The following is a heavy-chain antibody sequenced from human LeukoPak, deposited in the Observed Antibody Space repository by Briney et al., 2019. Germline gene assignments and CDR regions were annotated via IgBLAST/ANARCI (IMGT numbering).Heavy chain of an antibody. CDR3: AKCPFTWNYYEY. Sequence: HTGGSLRLSCAASGFTVSSNYMSWVRQAPGKGLEWVSTITSDGGGTYYADSVKGRFTISRDNSKNTLYLQMNSLRAEDTAVYYCAKCPFTWNYYEYWGQGTLVTVSS. D-gene: IGHD1-1*01. J-gene: IGHJ4*02. CDR2: ITSDGGGT. CDR1: GFTVSSNY. V-gene: IGHV3-53*01.